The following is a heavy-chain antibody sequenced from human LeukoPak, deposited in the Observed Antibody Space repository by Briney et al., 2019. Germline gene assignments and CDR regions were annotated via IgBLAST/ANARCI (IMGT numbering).Heavy chain of an antibody. CDR1: GGSIGSSSYY. CDR3: ARSGEGPYYYFDY. CDR2: IYYSGST. Sequence: SETLSLTCTVSGGSIGSSSYYWGWIRQPPGKGLEWIGSIYYSGSTYYNPSLKSRVTISVDTSKNQFSLKLSSVTAADTAVYYCARSGEGPYYYFDYWGQGTLVTVSS. J-gene: IGHJ4*02. D-gene: IGHD1-26*01. V-gene: IGHV4-39*01.